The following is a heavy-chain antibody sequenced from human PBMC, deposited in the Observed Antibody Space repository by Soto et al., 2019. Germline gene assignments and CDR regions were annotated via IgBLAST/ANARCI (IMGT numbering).Heavy chain of an antibody. Sequence: GGSLRISCTASGFTFGDYAMSWFRQAPGKGLEWVGFIRSKAYGGTTEYAASVKGRFTISRDDSKSIAYLQMNSLKTEDTAVYYCTRADFWSGYYAGYYYYMDVWGKGTTVTVSS. D-gene: IGHD3-3*01. V-gene: IGHV3-49*03. CDR3: TRADFWSGYYAGYYYYMDV. J-gene: IGHJ6*03. CDR1: GFTFGDYA. CDR2: IRSKAYGGTT.